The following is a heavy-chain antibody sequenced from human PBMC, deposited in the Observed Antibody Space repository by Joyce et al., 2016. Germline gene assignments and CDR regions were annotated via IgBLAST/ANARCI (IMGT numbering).Heavy chain of an antibody. D-gene: IGHD6-19*01. V-gene: IGHV3-23*01. J-gene: IGHJ1*01. CDR1: GFTVSSYA. CDR2: NSGSSRT. Sequence: EVQLLESGGGVVQTGGLLRLSCAASGFTVSSYAMTWVRQAPGKGLEGDPGNSGSSRTYYADTGKGRFTISRDNSRNTVYLQMDSLRAEDTAVYYCAKDRRIFSSAWYGSEYLHHWGQGTLVTVSS. CDR3: AKDRRIFSSAWYGSEYLHH.